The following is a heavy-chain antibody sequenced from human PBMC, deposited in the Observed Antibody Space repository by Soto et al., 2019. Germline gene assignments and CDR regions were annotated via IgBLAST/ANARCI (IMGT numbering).Heavy chain of an antibody. V-gene: IGHV4-31*03. CDR2: IYYSGST. CDR1: GGSISSGGDY. Sequence: QVQLQESGPGLVKPSQTLSLTCTVSGGSISSGGDYWSWILQHPGKGLEWLGDIYYSGSTYYTPSLKSRVTIAVDTSKNPFYLKVSSVTAADTAVYESAREGGILGATAADSWGQGTLVTVS. D-gene: IGHD1-26*01. J-gene: IGHJ4*02. CDR3: AREGGILGATAADS.